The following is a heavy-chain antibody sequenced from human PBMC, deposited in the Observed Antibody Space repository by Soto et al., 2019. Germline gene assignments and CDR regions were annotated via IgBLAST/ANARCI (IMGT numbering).Heavy chain of an antibody. V-gene: IGHV3-30-3*01. CDR3: ARGMGGRVYYYYFGMDV. CDR1: GFPFSGFP. D-gene: IGHD2-15*01. CDR2: ISYDGNNK. J-gene: IGHJ6*02. Sequence: GGSLRLSCAASGFPFSGFPMHWVRQAPGKGLEWVAVISYDGNNKYYADSVRGRSTISRDNSKNTLYLEMNGLRPDDTSVYYCARGMGGRVYYYYFGMDVWGPGTTVTVSS.